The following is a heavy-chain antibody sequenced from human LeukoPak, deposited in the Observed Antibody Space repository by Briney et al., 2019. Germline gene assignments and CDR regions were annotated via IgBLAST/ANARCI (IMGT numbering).Heavy chain of an antibody. V-gene: IGHV4-59*11. D-gene: IGHD4-17*01. CDR3: ARDLVTVTKGFDI. CDR2: ISHIGRT. Sequence: PSETLSLTCAVSGDSFSSHYWTWIRQSPGTGLEWIGYISHIGRTNYNSSLKSRVTISIDTSKNQFSLKLRSVTAADTAVYYCARDLVTVTKGFDIWGQGTMVSVSS. CDR1: GDSFSSHY. J-gene: IGHJ3*02.